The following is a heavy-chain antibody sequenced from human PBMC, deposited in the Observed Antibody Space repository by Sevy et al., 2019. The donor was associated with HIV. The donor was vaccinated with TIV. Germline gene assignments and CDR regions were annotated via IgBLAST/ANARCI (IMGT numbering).Heavy chain of an antibody. V-gene: IGHV1-2*02. J-gene: IGHJ4*02. D-gene: IGHD4-17*01. CDR1: GYTFTGYY. CDR3: ARDQGTTAPDFDY. CDR2: INPNSGGT. Sequence: ASVNVSCKASGYTFTGYYMHWVRQAPGQGLEWMGWINPNSGGTNYAQKFQGRVTMTRDTSISTAYMELSRLRSDDTAVYYCARDQGTTAPDFDYWGQGTLVTVSS.